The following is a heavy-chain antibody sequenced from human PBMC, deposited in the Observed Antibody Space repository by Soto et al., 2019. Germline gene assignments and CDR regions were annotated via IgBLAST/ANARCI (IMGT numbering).Heavy chain of an antibody. Sequence: QVQLVESGGGVVQPGRSLRLSCAASGFTFSSYGMHWVRQAPGKGLEWVAVISYDGSNKYYADSVKGRFTISRDNSKNTLYLQMNSLRAEDTAVYYCAKGRGYVGFNYYYGMDVWGQGTTVTVSS. CDR1: GFTFSSYG. J-gene: IGHJ6*02. CDR3: AKGRGYVGFNYYYGMDV. D-gene: IGHD1-1*01. CDR2: ISYDGSNK. V-gene: IGHV3-30*18.